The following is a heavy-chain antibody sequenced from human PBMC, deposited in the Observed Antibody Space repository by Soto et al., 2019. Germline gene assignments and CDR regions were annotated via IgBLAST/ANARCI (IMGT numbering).Heavy chain of an antibody. CDR3: TTHHSSGWYVGPERGSDY. CDR2: IKSKTDGGTT. Sequence: EVQLVESGGGLVKPGGSLRLSCAASGFTFSNAWMSWVRQAPGKGLEWVGRIKSKTDGGTTDYAAPVKGRFTISRDDSKNTLNLPMNSLKTEDTAVYYCTTHHSSGWYVGPERGSDYWCQGTLLTVSS. CDR1: GFTFSNAW. D-gene: IGHD6-19*01. J-gene: IGHJ4*02. V-gene: IGHV3-15*01.